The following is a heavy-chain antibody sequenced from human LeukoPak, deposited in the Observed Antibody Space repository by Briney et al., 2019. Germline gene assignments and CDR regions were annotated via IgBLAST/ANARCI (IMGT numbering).Heavy chain of an antibody. CDR1: GYTFTNYD. CDR2: MNPNSGNT. Sequence: ASVKVSCKPSGYTFTNYDINWVRQATGQGLEWMGWMNPNSGNTGYAQKFQGRVTITRNTSISTAYMELSSLRSEDTAVYYCASQGSSSGWYVDWFDPWGQGTLVTVSS. D-gene: IGHD6-19*01. CDR3: ASQGSSSGWYVDWFDP. V-gene: IGHV1-8*03. J-gene: IGHJ5*02.